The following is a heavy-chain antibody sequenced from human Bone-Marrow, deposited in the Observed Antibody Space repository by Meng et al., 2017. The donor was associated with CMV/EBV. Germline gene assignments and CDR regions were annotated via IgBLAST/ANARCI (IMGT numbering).Heavy chain of an antibody. CDR2: INHSGST. V-gene: IGHV4-34*01. CDR3: ARASRSRYCSSTSCLGGYFDY. J-gene: IGHJ4*02. D-gene: IGHD2-2*01. Sequence: SETLSLTCAVYGGSFRGYYWSWIRQPPGKGLEWIGEINHSGSTNYNPSLKSRVTISVDTSKNQFSLKLSSVTAADTAVYYCARASRSRYCSSTSCLGGYFDYWGQGTLVTVSS. CDR1: GGSFRGYY.